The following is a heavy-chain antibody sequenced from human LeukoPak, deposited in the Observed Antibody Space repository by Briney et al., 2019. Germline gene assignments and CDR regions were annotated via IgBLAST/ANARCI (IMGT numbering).Heavy chain of an antibody. J-gene: IGHJ3*02. CDR2: ISGGGATS. V-gene: IGHV3-23*01. CDR1: GWTFSSYA. Sequence: GGSLRLSCAASGWTFSSYAMSWVRQAPGKGPEWVSAISGGGATSYYADSVEGRFTISRDNSKNTLYLQMNSLRAEDTAIYYCAKDGSSGIAATADAFDIWGQGTMVTVSS. CDR3: AKDGSSGIAATADAFDI. D-gene: IGHD6-13*01.